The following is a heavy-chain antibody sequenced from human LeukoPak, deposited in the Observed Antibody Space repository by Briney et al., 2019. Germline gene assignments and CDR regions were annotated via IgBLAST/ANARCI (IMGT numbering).Heavy chain of an antibody. V-gene: IGHV3-23*01. CDR2: FTGSAGNI. CDR1: GFTFSSQA. Sequence: PGGSLRLSCAASGFTFSSQALSWVRQAPGKGLEWVSSFTGSAGNIHYADSVKGRFTISRDNPKDTLYLQMNSLRAEDTAVYFCAKRGVVIRVILVGFHKEAYYFDSWGQGALVTVSS. CDR3: AKRGVVIRVILVGFHKEAYYFDS. J-gene: IGHJ4*02. D-gene: IGHD3-22*01.